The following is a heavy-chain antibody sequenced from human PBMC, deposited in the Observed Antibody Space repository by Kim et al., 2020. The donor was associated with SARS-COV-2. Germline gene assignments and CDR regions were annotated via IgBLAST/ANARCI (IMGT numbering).Heavy chain of an antibody. CDR1: GYSFTSYW. J-gene: IGHJ5*02. CDR2: IYPGDSDT. V-gene: IGHV5-51*01. CDR3: ARHVRGCSYENWFDP. D-gene: IGHD5-18*01. Sequence: GESLKISCKGSGYSFTSYWIGWVRQMPGKGLECMGIIYPGDSDTRYSPSFQGQVTIPADNSISTAYLQWSSLKASDTAMYYCARHVRGCSYENWFDPWGQRTLVTVSS.